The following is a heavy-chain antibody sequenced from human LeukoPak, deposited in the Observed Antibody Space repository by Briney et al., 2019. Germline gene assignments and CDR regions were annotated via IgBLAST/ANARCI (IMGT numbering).Heavy chain of an antibody. CDR3: ARGVWFGELPEYYFDY. CDR1: GYRFTSYW. CDR2: IYPGDSDT. V-gene: IGHV5-51*01. Sequence: KCGESLKISCKGSGYRFTSYWIGWVRQMPGKGLEWMGIIYPGDSDTRYSPSFQGQVTISADKSISTAYLQWSSLKASDTAMYYCARGVWFGELPEYYFDYWGQGTLVTVSS. J-gene: IGHJ4*02. D-gene: IGHD3-10*01.